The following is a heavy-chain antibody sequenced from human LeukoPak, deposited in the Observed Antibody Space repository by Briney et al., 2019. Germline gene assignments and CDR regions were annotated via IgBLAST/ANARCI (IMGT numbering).Heavy chain of an antibody. V-gene: IGHV4-59*01. D-gene: IGHD5-24*01. CDR3: ARGVVELDY. CDR2: IYYSGST. CDR1: GGFISSYY. Sequence: SETLSLTCTVSGGFISSYYWSWIRQPPGKGLEWIGYIYYSGSTNYNPSLKSRVTISVDTSKDQFSLKLSSVTAADTAVYYCARGVVELDYWGQGTLVTVSS. J-gene: IGHJ4*02.